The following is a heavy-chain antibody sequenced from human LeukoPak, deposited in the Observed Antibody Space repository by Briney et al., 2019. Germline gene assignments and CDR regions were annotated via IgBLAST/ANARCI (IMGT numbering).Heavy chain of an antibody. V-gene: IGHV4-4*08. J-gene: IGHJ4*02. CDR2: IYTSGST. D-gene: IGHD2-2*02. CDR1: GGSISSYY. CDR3: ARSSYCSSTSCYTAY. Sequence: SETLSLTCTVSGGSISSYYWSWIRQPPGKGLEWIGRIYTSGSTNYNPSLKSRVTISVDTSKNQFSLKLSSVTAADTAVYYCARSSYCSSTSCYTAYWGQGTLVTVSS.